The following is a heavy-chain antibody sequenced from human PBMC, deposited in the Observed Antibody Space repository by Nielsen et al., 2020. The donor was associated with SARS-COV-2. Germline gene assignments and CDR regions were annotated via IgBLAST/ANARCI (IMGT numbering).Heavy chain of an antibody. J-gene: IGHJ4*02. D-gene: IGHD6-19*01. CDR2: MNPNSGNT. V-gene: IGHV1-8*01. Sequence: VKVSCKASGYTFTSYDINWVRQATGQGLEWMGWMNPNSGNTGYAQKFQGRVTMTRNTSISTAYMELSSLRSEDTAVYYCARDLIAVAGRPYYFDYWGQGTLVTVSS. CDR3: ARDLIAVAGRPYYFDY. CDR1: GYTFTSYD.